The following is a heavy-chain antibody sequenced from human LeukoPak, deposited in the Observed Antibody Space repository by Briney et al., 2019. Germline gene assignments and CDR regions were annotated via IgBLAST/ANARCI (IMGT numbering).Heavy chain of an antibody. CDR1: GGTFSSYA. CDR3: ARVNCVSSGYYCPFDY. Sequence: GSSVKVSCKASGGTFSSYAISWVRQAPGQGLEWMGGIIPIFGTANYAQKFQGRVTITADESTSTAYMELSSLRSEDTAVYYCARVNCVSSGYYCPFDYWGQGTLVTVSS. CDR2: IIPIFGTA. J-gene: IGHJ4*02. D-gene: IGHD3-22*01. V-gene: IGHV1-69*01.